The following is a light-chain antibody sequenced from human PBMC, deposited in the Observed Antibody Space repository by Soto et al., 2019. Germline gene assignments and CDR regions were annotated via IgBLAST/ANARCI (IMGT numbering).Light chain of an antibody. CDR1: SSDVGGYNY. Sequence: QSALTQPASVSGSPGQSITISCTGTSSDVGGYNYVSWYQQHPGKAPKLMIYDVSNRPSGVSNRFSGSKSGSTASLTISGLQAEDEADYYCSSYTSSSTLVFGVGTKLTVL. V-gene: IGLV2-14*01. J-gene: IGLJ3*02. CDR3: SSYTSSSTLV. CDR2: DVS.